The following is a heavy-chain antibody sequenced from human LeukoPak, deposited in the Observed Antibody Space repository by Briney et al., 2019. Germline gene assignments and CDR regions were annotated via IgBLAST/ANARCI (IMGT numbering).Heavy chain of an antibody. V-gene: IGHV4-59*01. CDR2: IYYSGST. D-gene: IGHD7-27*01. CDR3: ASYWGSGANWFDP. J-gene: IGHJ5*02. CDR1: GGSISSYY. Sequence: PSETLSLTCTVSGGSISSYYWSWIRQPPGKGLEWIGYIYYSGSTNYNPSLKSRVTISADTSKNQFSLKLSSVTAADTAVYYCASYWGSGANWFDPWGQGTLVTVSS.